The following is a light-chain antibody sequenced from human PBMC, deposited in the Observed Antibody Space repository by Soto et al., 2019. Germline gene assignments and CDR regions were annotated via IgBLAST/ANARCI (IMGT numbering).Light chain of an antibody. CDR2: GAS. CDR3: QRYGSSPGT. Sequence: EIVLTQSPGTLSLSPGERATLSCRASESVSSNFVAWYQQKPGQAPRLLIYGASTRASGIPDRFSGSGSGTDFTLTISALEPEDAALYYCQRYGSSPGTFGQGTKLEIK. CDR1: ESVSSNF. J-gene: IGKJ2*01. V-gene: IGKV3-20*01.